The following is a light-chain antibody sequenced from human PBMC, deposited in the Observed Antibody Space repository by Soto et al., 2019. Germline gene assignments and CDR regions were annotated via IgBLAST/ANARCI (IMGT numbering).Light chain of an antibody. J-gene: IGKJ1*01. Sequence: DIVMTQSPATLSVAPGERATLSCRASQSVNAYLAWYQQKPGQAPRLLIYDASVRATGIPARFSGSGSGTDFTLTISSLEPEDSAVYYCQQHLGRHTFGQGTKV. CDR3: QQHLGRHT. CDR2: DAS. V-gene: IGKV3-11*01. CDR1: QSVNAY.